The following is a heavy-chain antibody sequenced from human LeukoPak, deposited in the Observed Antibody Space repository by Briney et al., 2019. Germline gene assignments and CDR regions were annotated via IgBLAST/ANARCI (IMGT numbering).Heavy chain of an antibody. CDR2: INHSGST. Sequence: SETLSLICAVYGGSFSGYYWSWIRQPPGKGLEWIGEINHSGSTNYNPSLKSRVTTSVDTSKNQFSLKLSSVTAADTAVYYCARGDTAYYYYYGMDVWGQGTTVTVSS. J-gene: IGHJ6*02. CDR1: GGSFSGYY. V-gene: IGHV4-34*01. CDR3: ARGDTAYYYYYGMDV.